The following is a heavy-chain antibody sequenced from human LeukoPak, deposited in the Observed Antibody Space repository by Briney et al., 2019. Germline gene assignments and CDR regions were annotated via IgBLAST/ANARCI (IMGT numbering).Heavy chain of an antibody. CDR2: ISAYNGNT. CDR1: GYTFTSYG. Sequence: GASVKVSCKASGYTFTSYGISWVRQAPGQGLEWMGWISAYNGNTNYAQKLQGRVTMTTDTSTSTAYMELRSLRSDDTAVYYCARVGIGIINRNYGMDVWGQGTTVTVSS. J-gene: IGHJ6*02. D-gene: IGHD1-14*01. V-gene: IGHV1-18*01. CDR3: ARVGIGIINRNYGMDV.